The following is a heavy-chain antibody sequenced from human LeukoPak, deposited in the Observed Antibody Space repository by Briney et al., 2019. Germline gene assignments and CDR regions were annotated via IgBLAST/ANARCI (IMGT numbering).Heavy chain of an antibody. CDR1: GFTFSSYA. CDR2: ISYDGSNK. J-gene: IGHJ5*02. V-gene: IGHV3-30-3*01. D-gene: IGHD2-2*02. Sequence: HSGGSLRLSCAASGFTFSSYAMHWVRQAPGKGLEWVAVISYDGSNKYYADSVKGRFTISRDNSKNTLYLQMNSLRAEDTAVYYASCYTYNWFDPWGQGTLVTVSS. CDR3: SCYTYNWFDP.